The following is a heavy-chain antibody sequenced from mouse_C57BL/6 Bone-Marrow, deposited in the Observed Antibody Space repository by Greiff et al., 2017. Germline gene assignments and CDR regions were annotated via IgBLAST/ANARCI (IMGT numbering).Heavy chain of an antibody. CDR1: GFTFSSYA. CDR2: ISDGGSYT. J-gene: IGHJ1*03. V-gene: IGHV5-4*01. Sequence: EVHLVESGGGLVKPGGSLKLSCAASGFTFSSYAMSWVRQTPEKRLEWVATISDGGSYTYSPDNVKGRFTISRDNAKDNLYLQMSHLKSEDAAMYYCARDPPFYYGSSYLYFDVWGTGTTVTVSS. CDR3: ARDPPFYYGSSYLYFDV. D-gene: IGHD1-1*01.